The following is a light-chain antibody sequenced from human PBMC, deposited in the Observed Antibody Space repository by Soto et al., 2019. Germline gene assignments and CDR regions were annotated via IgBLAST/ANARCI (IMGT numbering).Light chain of an antibody. V-gene: IGLV2-23*01. CDR1: SSDVGSYNL. CDR2: EGR. J-gene: IGLJ1*01. CDR3: CSFAGSSTPLV. Sequence: QSALTQPASVSGSPGQSITISCTGTSSDVGSYNLVSWYQQHPGKAPKVIIYEGRKRPSGVSNRFSGSKSGKTASLTISGLQAEDEADYYCCSFAGSSTPLVFGTGTKVTVL.